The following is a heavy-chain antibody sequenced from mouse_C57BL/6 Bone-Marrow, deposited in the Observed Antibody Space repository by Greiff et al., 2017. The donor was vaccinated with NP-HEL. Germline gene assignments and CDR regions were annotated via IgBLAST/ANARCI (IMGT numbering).Heavy chain of an antibody. CDR1: GFTFSSYG. CDR2: ISSGGSYT. Sequence: EVMLVESGGDLVKPGGSLKLSCAASGFTFSSYGLSWVRQTPDKRLEWVATISSGGSYTYYPDSVKGRFTISRDNAKNTLYLQMSSLKSEDTARYYGAREGENFDYWGQGTTLTVSS. CDR3: AREGENFDY. V-gene: IGHV5-6*01. J-gene: IGHJ2*01.